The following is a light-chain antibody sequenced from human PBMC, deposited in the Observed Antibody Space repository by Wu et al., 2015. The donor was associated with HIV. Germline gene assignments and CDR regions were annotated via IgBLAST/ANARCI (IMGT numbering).Light chain of an antibody. V-gene: IGKV1-17*03. J-gene: IGKJ3*01. CDR1: QGINTF. CDR2: GAS. Sequence: DIQMTQSPSAMSASVGDRVTITCRASQGINTFLAWFQQKPGKVPKRLIYGASYLQSGVPSRFSGSGSGTEFTLTISSLQPEDFATYYCLQHIDYPFTFGPGTKVDIK. CDR3: LQHIDYPFT.